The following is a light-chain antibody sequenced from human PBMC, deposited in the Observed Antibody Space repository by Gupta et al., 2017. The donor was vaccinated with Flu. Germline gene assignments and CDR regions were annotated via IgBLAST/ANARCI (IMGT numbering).Light chain of an antibody. CDR1: QSIFFSSNNKNY. CDR3: QQHYNTNT. CDR2: WAS. V-gene: IGKV4-1*01. Sequence: DIVSTQSPQSLAVSLGERATINCKSSQSIFFSSNNKNYLAWYQQKPGQPPKLLIDWASTRESGVPDRFSGSGSGTEFTLTITSVQAEDVAVYYCQQHYNTNTFGGGTKVEIK. J-gene: IGKJ4*01.